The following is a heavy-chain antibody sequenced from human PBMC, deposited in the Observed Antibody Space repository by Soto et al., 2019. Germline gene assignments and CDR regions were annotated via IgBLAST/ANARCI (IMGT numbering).Heavy chain of an antibody. CDR1: GGTFSSYA. Sequence: QVQLVQSGAEVKKPGSSVKVSCKASGGTFSSYAISWVRQAPGQGLEWMGGIIPIFGTANYAQKFQGRVKITADESTSTAYMELSSLRSEDTAVYYCARDGADSSSWYFEYFDYWGQGTLVTVSS. D-gene: IGHD6-13*01. CDR3: ARDGADSSSWYFEYFDY. CDR2: IIPIFGTA. J-gene: IGHJ4*02. V-gene: IGHV1-69*01.